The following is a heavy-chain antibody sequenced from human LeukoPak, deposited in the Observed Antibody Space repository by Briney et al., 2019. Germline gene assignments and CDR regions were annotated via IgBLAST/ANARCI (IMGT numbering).Heavy chain of an antibody. J-gene: IGHJ4*02. CDR3: ARVGSSGWYFDY. V-gene: IGHV4-59*01. CDR1: GGSISSYY. CDR2: IYYSGST. Sequence: SEPLSLTCTVSGGSISSYYWSWIRQPPGKGLEWIGYIYYSGSTNYNPSLKSRVTISVDTSKNQFSLKLSSVTAADTAVYYCARVGSSGWYFDYWGQGTLVTVSS. D-gene: IGHD6-19*01.